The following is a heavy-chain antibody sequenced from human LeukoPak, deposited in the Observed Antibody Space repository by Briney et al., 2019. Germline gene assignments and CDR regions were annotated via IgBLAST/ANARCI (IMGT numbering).Heavy chain of an antibody. D-gene: IGHD3-10*01. Sequence: ASVKVSCKASGYAFTSYGISWVRQAPGQRLEWMGWINAGNGNTKYSQKFQGRVTITRDTSASTAYMELSSLRSEDTAVYYCARDQRSRGSGSLPRFDPWGQGTLVTVSS. CDR3: ARDQRSRGSGSLPRFDP. V-gene: IGHV1-3*01. J-gene: IGHJ5*02. CDR2: INAGNGNT. CDR1: GYAFTSYG.